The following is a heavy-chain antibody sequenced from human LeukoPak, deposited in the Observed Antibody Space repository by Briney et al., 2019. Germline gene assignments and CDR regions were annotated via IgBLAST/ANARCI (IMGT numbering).Heavy chain of an antibody. J-gene: IGHJ4*02. V-gene: IGHV1-69*05. Sequence: ASVKVSCKASGGTFSSYAISWVRQAPGQGLEWMGGIIPIFGTANYAQKFQGRVTITTDESTSTAYMELGSLRSEDTAVYYCARGRRDGYNCDYWGQGTLVTVSS. CDR1: GGTFSSYA. CDR2: IIPIFGTA. CDR3: ARGRRDGYNCDY. D-gene: IGHD5-24*01.